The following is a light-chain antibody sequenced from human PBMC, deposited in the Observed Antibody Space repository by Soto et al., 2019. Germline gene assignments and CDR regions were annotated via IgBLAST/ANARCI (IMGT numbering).Light chain of an antibody. CDR2: LNSDGSH. CDR3: QTWGTGIPI. CDR1: SDYSSYA. V-gene: IGLV4-69*01. J-gene: IGLJ2*01. Sequence: QLVLTQSPSASASLGASVKLTCTLSSDYSSYAIAWHQQQPEKGPRYLMKLNSDGSHNKGDGIPDRFSGSSSGAERSLTIASLQSEDEADYYWQTWGTGIPIFGGGTKLTVL.